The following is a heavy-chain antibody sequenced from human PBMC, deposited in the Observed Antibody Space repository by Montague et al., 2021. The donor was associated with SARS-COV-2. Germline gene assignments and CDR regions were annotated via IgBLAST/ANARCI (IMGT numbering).Heavy chain of an antibody. CDR2: IYYSGST. D-gene: IGHD2-2*01. J-gene: IGHJ4*02. CDR3: ARHPLYCSNTSCYEVYFDY. Sequence: SETLSLTCTVSGGSISSSSYYWGWIRQPPGKGLEWIGSIYYSGSTYYNPSLKSRVTISVDTSKNQFSLKLSSVTAADTAVYYCARHPLYCSNTSCYEVYFDYWGQGTLVTVSS. V-gene: IGHV4-39*01. CDR1: GGSISSSSYY.